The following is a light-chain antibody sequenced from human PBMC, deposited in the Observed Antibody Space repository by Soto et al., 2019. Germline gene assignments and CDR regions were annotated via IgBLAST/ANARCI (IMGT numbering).Light chain of an antibody. CDR1: QIVSTAF. V-gene: IGKV3-20*01. CDR3: QQYGSSSVT. Sequence: EIVLTQSPATLSLSPGERATLSCTASQIVSTAFLAWYQQKPGQAPSLLIYGASNRATGIPERFRGRGSGTDFTLTISGLEPEDFAVYYCQQYGSSSVTFGQGPRLEIK. J-gene: IGKJ5*01. CDR2: GAS.